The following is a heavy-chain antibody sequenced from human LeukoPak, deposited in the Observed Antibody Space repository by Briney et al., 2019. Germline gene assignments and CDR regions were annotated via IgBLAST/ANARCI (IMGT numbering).Heavy chain of an antibody. D-gene: IGHD3-22*01. Sequence: SETLSLTCAVSGGSISSSNWWSWVRQPPGRGLEWIGEIYHSGSTNYNPSLKSRVTISVDKSKNQFSLKLSSVTAADTAVYYCARVAPVVVVITTGDAFDIWGQGTMVTVSS. CDR3: ARVAPVVVVITTGDAFDI. CDR1: GGSISSSNW. V-gene: IGHV4-4*02. CDR2: IYHSGST. J-gene: IGHJ3*02.